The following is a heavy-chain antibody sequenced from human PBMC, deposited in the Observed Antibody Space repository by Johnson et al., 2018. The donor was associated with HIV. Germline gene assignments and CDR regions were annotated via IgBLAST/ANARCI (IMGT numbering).Heavy chain of an antibody. D-gene: IGHD3-22*01. V-gene: IGHV3-30-3*01. CDR3: AKTHDSSGYYGGLDAFDI. Sequence: QVQLVESGGGVVQPGRSLRLSCAASGFTFSSYAMHWVRQAPGKGLEWVAVITYDGSNKYYADSVKGRFTISRDNSKNTLYLQMNSLRAEDTAVYYCAKTHDSSGYYGGLDAFDIWGQGTRVTVSS. J-gene: IGHJ3*02. CDR2: ITYDGSNK. CDR1: GFTFSSYA.